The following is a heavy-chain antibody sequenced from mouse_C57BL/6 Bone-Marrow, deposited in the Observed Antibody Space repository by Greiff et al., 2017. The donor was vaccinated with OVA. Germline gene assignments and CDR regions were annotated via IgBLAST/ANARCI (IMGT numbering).Heavy chain of an antibody. V-gene: IGHV7-1*01. Sequence: DVQLVESGGGLVQSGRSLRLSCATSGFNFSDFYMEWVRQAPGQGLEWIAASRNKANDSTTEYSASVKGRFIVSTDTSQSILYLQMNALMAEDTAIYYCTRGGMGYFPMEYWGQGTSVTAS. CDR2: SRNKANDSTT. J-gene: IGHJ4*01. CDR1: GFNFSDFY. CDR3: TRGGMGYFPMEY.